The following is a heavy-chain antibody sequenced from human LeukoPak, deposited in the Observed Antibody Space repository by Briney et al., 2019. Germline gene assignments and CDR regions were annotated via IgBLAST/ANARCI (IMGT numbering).Heavy chain of an antibody. V-gene: IGHV4-34*01. CDR2: INHSGST. D-gene: IGHD3-3*02. CDR3: ASGPHVWKPLDY. J-gene: IGHJ4*02. Sequence: SETLSLTCAVYGGSFSGYYWSWIRQPPGKGLEWIGEINHSGSTNYNPSLKSRVTISVDTSKNQFSLKLSSVTAADTAVYYCASGPHVWKPLDYWGQGTLVTVSS. CDR1: GGSFSGYY.